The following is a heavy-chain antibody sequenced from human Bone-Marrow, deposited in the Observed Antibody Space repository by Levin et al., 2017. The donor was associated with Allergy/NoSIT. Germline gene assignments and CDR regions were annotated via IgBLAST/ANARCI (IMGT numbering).Heavy chain of an antibody. V-gene: IGHV3-7*01. CDR1: GFTFSTFW. CDR2: IKADGSEK. Sequence: PGGSLRLSCAASGFTFSTFWMNWVRQAPGKGLEWVANIKADGSEKSYVDSVKGRFTISRDNAKNSLYLQMNSLRAEGTAVDYCGCGNYNGSSGYSYDHDAFDIWGQGTMVTVSP. CDR3: GCGNYNGSSGYSYDHDAFDI. J-gene: IGHJ3*02. D-gene: IGHD3-22*01.